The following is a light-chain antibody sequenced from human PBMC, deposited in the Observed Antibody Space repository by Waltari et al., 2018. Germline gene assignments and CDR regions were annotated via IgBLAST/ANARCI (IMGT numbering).Light chain of an antibody. J-gene: IGLJ3*02. CDR2: NTD. V-gene: IGLV8-61*01. CDR3: VLYMGSVV. CDR1: SCPVSTNHY. Sequence: QTVVTQEPSFSVSPGGTVTLTCGLTSCPVSTNHYASWYRQTPGQAPRTLILNTDTRSSGVPDRFSGSIRGNKAARTITGAQADDESDYYCVLYMGSVVFGGGTKLTVL.